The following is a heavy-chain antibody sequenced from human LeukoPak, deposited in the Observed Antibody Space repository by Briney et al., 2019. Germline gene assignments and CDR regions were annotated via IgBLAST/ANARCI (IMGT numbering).Heavy chain of an antibody. J-gene: IGHJ4*02. Sequence: SETLSLTCTVSGGSISSYYWSWIRQPPGKGLEWIGYIYYSGSTNYNPSLKSRVTISVDTSKNQFSLKLSSVTAADTAVYYCARQSGYSSGNYYFDYWGPGTLVTVSS. CDR2: IYYSGST. D-gene: IGHD5-18*01. CDR3: ARQSGYSSGNYYFDY. CDR1: GGSISSYY. V-gene: IGHV4-59*01.